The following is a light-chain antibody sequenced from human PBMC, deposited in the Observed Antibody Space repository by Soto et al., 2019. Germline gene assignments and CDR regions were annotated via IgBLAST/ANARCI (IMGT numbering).Light chain of an antibody. CDR1: QSISSW. Sequence: DIQMTQSPSTLSASAGDRVTITCRASQSISSWLAWYQQKPGKAPNLLIYKASSLESGVPSRFSGSGSGTEFTLTISSLQPDDFATYYCQRYNSYPWTFGQGTKVEIK. CDR3: QRYNSYPWT. CDR2: KAS. V-gene: IGKV1-5*03. J-gene: IGKJ1*01.